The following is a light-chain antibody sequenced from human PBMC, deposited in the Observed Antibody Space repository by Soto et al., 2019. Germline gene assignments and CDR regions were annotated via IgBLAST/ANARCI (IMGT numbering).Light chain of an antibody. CDR2: GAS. Sequence: EIVLTQSPDTLSLSPGERATLSCRASQTVSSNYLAWYQQKPGQAPRLLISGASSRATGVPDRFSGSRSGTDFTLTISRLEPEDFVVYYCQQYGSSPLITFGQGTRLEIK. V-gene: IGKV3-20*01. J-gene: IGKJ5*01. CDR3: QQYGSSPLIT. CDR1: QTVSSNY.